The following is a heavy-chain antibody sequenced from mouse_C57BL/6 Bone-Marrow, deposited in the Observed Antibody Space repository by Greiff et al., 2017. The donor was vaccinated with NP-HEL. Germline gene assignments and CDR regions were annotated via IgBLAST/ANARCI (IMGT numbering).Heavy chain of an antibody. V-gene: IGHV1-15*01. CDR2: IYPETGGT. J-gene: IGHJ2*01. CDR3: TRNYDYDGGYFDY. Sequence: VQLQQSGAELVRPGASVTLSCKASGYTFTDYEMHWVKQTPVHGLEWIGAIYPETGGTAYNQKFKGKAILTADKSSSTAYMELRSLTAEDSAVYYCTRNYDYDGGYFDYGGQGTTLTVSS. D-gene: IGHD2-4*01. CDR1: GYTFTDYE.